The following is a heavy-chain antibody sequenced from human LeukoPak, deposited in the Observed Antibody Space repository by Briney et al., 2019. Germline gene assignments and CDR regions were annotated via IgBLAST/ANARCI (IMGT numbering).Heavy chain of an antibody. CDR2: IYSADST. Sequence: GGSLRLSCAASGFTVSNNYMSWVRQAPGKGLEWVSIIYSADSTYYADSVKGRFTISRDHSKNTLYLQMNSLTAEGTAVYYCARLGLAGAASDWGQGTLVTVSS. V-gene: IGHV3-53*01. CDR1: GFTVSNNY. J-gene: IGHJ4*02. CDR3: ARLGLAGAASD. D-gene: IGHD6-13*01.